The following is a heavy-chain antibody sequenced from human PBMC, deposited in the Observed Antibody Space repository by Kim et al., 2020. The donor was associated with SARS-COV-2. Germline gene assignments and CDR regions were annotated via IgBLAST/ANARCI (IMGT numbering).Heavy chain of an antibody. Sequence: SETLSLTCTVSGGSISSYYWSWIRQPPGKGLEWIGYIYYSGSTNYNPSLKSRVTISVDTSKNQFSLKLSSVTAADTAVYYCARGPHSYGYSDYWGQGTLVTVSS. CDR3: ARGPHSYGYSDY. V-gene: IGHV4-59*01. CDR1: GGSISSYY. J-gene: IGHJ4*02. CDR2: IYYSGST. D-gene: IGHD5-18*01.